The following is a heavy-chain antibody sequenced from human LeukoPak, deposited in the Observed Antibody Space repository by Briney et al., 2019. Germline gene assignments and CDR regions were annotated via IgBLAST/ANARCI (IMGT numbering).Heavy chain of an antibody. CDR1: GGTFSSYT. CDR2: IIPILGIA. Sequence: SVKVSRKASGGTFSSYTISWVRQAPGQGLEWMGRIIPILGIANYAQKFQGRVTITADKSTSTAYMELSSLRSEDTAVYYCARNYDSSRGGFDYWGQGTLVTVSS. CDR3: ARNYDSSRGGFDY. J-gene: IGHJ4*02. V-gene: IGHV1-69*02. D-gene: IGHD3-22*01.